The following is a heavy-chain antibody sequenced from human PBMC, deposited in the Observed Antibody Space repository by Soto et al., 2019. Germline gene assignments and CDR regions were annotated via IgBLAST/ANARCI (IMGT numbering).Heavy chain of an antibody. Sequence: QITLKESGPTLVKPTQTLTLTCTFSGFSLSTNGVGVGWIRQPPGKALEWLALIYWDDSKEYSPSLKSRLTITKDTSRNQGVLTMTNMDPVDTATYYCAKKGGGDYILGCWGQGTLVTVSS. CDR3: AKKGGGDYILGC. CDR1: GFSLSTNGVG. D-gene: IGHD4-17*01. CDR2: IYWDDSK. J-gene: IGHJ4*02. V-gene: IGHV2-5*02.